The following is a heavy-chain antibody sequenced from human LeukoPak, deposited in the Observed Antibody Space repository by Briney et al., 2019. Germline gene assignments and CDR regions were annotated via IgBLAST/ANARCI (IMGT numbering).Heavy chain of an antibody. CDR3: ARDPIAMITGTTDNWFDP. CDR1: GYTFTSYG. J-gene: IGHJ5*02. D-gene: IGHD1-7*01. CDR2: ISAYNGNT. V-gene: IGHV1-18*01. Sequence: ASVKVSCKASGYTFTSYGISWVRQAPGQGLEWMGWISAYNGNTNYAQKLQGRVTMTTDTSTSTAYMELRSLRSDDTAVYYCARDPIAMITGTTDNWFDPWGQGTLVTVPS.